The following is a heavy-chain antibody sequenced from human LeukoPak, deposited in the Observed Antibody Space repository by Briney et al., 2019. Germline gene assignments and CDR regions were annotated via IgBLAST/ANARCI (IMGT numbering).Heavy chain of an antibody. CDR1: AFTFSSNA. CDR2: ISTNGGST. J-gene: IGHJ4*02. V-gene: IGHV3-64*03. D-gene: IGHD3-22*01. CDR3: MLGSSGFLATGFFDS. Sequence: AGGSLRLSCSASAFTFSSNAMHWVRQAPGKGLQYVSGISTNGGSTYYADSSNGRFSIFRDNSKNNLYLQMSSLRADDTTAYYYMLGSSGFLATGFFDSWGEGTLVTVSS.